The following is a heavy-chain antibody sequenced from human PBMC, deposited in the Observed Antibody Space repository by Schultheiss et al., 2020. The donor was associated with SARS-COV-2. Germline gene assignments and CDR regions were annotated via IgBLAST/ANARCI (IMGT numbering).Heavy chain of an antibody. D-gene: IGHD5-24*01. CDR2: IYYTGIT. CDR1: GSSISGYF. J-gene: IGHJ4*02. V-gene: IGHV4-59*01. Sequence: GSLRLSCTVSGSSISGYFWTWIRQPPGKGLEQVGNIYYTGITKYSPSLKSRVTISIDTSKNQFSLKLGSVTAADTAVYFCARATRVESLFSVRGGSFDFWGRGALVTVSS. CDR3: ARATRVESLFSVRGGSFDF.